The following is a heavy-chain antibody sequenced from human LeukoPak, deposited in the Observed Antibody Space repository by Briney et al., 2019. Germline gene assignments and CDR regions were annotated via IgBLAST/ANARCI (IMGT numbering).Heavy chain of an antibody. Sequence: TGGSLRLSCAASGFTFSSYGVHWVRQAPGKGLEWVAVISYDGSNKYYADSVKGRFTISRDNSKNTLYLQMNSLRAEDTAVYYCAKDRLRYYGSGSSIDYWGQGTLVTVSS. CDR3: AKDRLRYYGSGSSIDY. CDR1: GFTFSSYG. D-gene: IGHD3-10*01. CDR2: ISYDGSNK. J-gene: IGHJ4*02. V-gene: IGHV3-30*18.